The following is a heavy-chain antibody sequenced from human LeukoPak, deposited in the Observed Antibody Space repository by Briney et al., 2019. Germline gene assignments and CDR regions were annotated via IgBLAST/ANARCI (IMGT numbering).Heavy chain of an antibody. CDR2: LYSDGNT. J-gene: IGHJ4*02. V-gene: IGHV3-53*01. Sequence: SGGSLSLPCAASGFTVITNDMTWVRQAPGKGLEWVSVLYSDGNTKYADSVQGRFTISRDNSKNTLYLEMNSLSPDDTAVYYCARGVEPLASNTLAYWGQGTLATVSS. D-gene: IGHD1-14*01. CDR3: ARGVEPLASNTLAY. CDR1: GFTVITND.